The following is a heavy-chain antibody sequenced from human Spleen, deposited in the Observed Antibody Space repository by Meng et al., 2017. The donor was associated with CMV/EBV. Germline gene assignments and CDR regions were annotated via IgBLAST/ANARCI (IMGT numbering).Heavy chain of an antibody. CDR2: SGSGGNT. CDR3: AKSIGYCSSTSCYHWFDP. J-gene: IGHJ5*02. Sequence: GESLKISCATSGFIFSSHAMSWVRQAPGKGLEWVSSSGSGGNTYYADSVKGRFTVSRDNSKNTLYLQMNSLRAEDTAVYYCAKSIGYCSSTSCYHWFDPWGQGTLVTVSS. V-gene: IGHV3-23*01. CDR1: GFIFSSHA. D-gene: IGHD2-2*01.